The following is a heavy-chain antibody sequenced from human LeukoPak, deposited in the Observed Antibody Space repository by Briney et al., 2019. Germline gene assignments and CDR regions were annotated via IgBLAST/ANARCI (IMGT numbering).Heavy chain of an antibody. D-gene: IGHD3-9*01. CDR3: ARGGVLRYFDWLTTKDNWFDP. CDR2: ISSSSSYI. CDR1: EFPLRNYW. J-gene: IGHJ5*02. Sequence: GGSLRLSCTTFEFPLRNYWMNWVRQAPGKGLEWVSSISSSSSYIYYADSVKGRFTISRDNAKNSLYLQMNSLRAEDTAVYYCARGGVLRYFDWLTTKDNWFDPWGQGTLVTVSS. V-gene: IGHV3-21*01.